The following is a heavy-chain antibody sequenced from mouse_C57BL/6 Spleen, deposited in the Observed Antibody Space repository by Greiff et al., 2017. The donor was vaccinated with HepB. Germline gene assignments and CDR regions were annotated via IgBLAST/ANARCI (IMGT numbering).Heavy chain of an antibody. CDR2: IYPGSGST. CDR3: AKGGDGYYDRFAY. D-gene: IGHD2-3*01. V-gene: IGHV1-55*01. J-gene: IGHJ3*01. Sequence: QVQLQQPGAELVKPGASVKMSCKASGYTFTSYWITWVKQRPGQGLEWIGDIYPGSGSTNYNEKFKSKATLTVDTSSSTAYMQLSSLTSEDSAVYYCAKGGDGYYDRFAYWGQGTLVTVSA. CDR1: GYTFTSYW.